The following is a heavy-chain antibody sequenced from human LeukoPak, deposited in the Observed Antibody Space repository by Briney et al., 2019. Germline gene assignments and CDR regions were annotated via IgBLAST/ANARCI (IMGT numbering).Heavy chain of an antibody. J-gene: IGHJ4*02. CDR1: GFTFSSYT. D-gene: IGHD3-16*02. CDR2: ITSSGNYI. CDR3: ARDLNYDYIWGSYRPDYFDC. V-gene: IGHV3-21*01. Sequence: GGSLRLSCAASGFTFSSYTMNWVRQAPGKGLEWVSSITSSGNYIYYADSVKGRFTISRGNAKNSLYLQMNSLRAEDTAVYFCARDLNYDYIWGSYRPDYFDCWGQGTLVTVSS.